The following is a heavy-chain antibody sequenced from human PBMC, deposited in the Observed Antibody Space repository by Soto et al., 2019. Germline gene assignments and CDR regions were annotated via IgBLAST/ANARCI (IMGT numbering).Heavy chain of an antibody. V-gene: IGHV4-39*01. CDR1: GGSISSSSYY. J-gene: IGHJ5*02. Sequence: PSETLSLTCTVSGGSISSSSYYWGWIRQPPGKGLEWIGSIYYSGSTYYNPSLKSRVTISVDTSKNQFSLKLSSVTAADTAVYYCARHHSSSWEGWFDPWGQGTLVTVSS. CDR2: IYYSGST. D-gene: IGHD6-13*01. CDR3: ARHHSSSWEGWFDP.